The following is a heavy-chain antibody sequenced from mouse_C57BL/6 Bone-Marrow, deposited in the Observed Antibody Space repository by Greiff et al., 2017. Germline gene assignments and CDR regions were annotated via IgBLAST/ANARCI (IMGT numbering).Heavy chain of an antibody. CDR3: ARDRVYYGSSFWFAY. J-gene: IGHJ3*01. CDR1: GFTFSSYA. Sequence: EVKLEESGGGLVKPGGSLKLSCAASGFTFSSYAMSWVRPTPEKRLEWVATISDGGSYTYYPDNVKGRFTISRDNAKNNLYLQMSHLKSEDTAMYYCARDRVYYGSSFWFAYWGQGTLVTVSA. V-gene: IGHV5-4*01. D-gene: IGHD1-1*01. CDR2: ISDGGSYT.